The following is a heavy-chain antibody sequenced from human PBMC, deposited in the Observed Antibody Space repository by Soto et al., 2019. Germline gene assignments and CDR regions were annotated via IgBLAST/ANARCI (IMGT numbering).Heavy chain of an antibody. CDR1: GFTFSRYG. CDR3: VKNWYSRILMGFEYFDS. Sequence: PGGSLRLSCIASGFTFSRYGMHWVRQAPGKGLEWVAVMSHDGSNKWYADSVEGRFDVSRDNSKNTLFLEMNSLRAEDTGLYYCVKNWYSRILMGFEYFDSWGEGAPVTVSS. V-gene: IGHV3-30*18. J-gene: IGHJ4*02. D-gene: IGHD2-21*01. CDR2: MSHDGSNK.